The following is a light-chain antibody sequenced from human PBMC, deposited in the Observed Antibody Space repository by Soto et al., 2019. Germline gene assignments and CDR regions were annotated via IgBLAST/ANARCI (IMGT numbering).Light chain of an antibody. CDR3: QQSDTFPAT. J-gene: IGKJ4*01. CDR2: AAS. CDR1: QGIRSW. V-gene: IGKV1D-12*01. Sequence: DIQMTQSPSSVSASVGDRVTITCRASQGIRSWLAWYQQRPGKAPKLLISAASSLQSAVPSRFIGSGSGTDFSLTISRLQPDDFATYYCQQSDTFPATFGGGTKVEIK.